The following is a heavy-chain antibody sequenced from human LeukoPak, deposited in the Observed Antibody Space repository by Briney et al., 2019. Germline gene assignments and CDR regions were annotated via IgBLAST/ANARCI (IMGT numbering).Heavy chain of an antibody. CDR2: IYYSGST. D-gene: IGHD1-14*01. V-gene: IGHV4-39*07. Sequence: SETLSLTCTVSGGSISSSSYYWGWIRQPSGKGLEWIGSIYYSGSTYYNPSLKSRVTISVDTSKNQFSLKLSSVTAADTAVYYCARNHHAYYFDYWGQGTLVTVSS. J-gene: IGHJ4*02. CDR3: ARNHHAYYFDY. CDR1: GGSISSSSYY.